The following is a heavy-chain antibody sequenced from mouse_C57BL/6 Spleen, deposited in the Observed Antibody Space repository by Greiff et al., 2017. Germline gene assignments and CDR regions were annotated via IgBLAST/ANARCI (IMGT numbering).Heavy chain of an antibody. CDR2: ISSGGDYI. CDR3: TRRRDDYVRAPFDY. Sequence: EVKVVESGEGLVKPGGSLKLSCAASGFTFSSYAMSWVRQTPEKRLEWVAYISSGGDYIYYADTVKGRFTISRDNARNTLYLQMSSLKSEDTAMYYCTRRRDDYVRAPFDYWGQGTTLTVSS. D-gene: IGHD2-4*01. J-gene: IGHJ2*01. V-gene: IGHV5S21*01. CDR1: GFTFSSYA.